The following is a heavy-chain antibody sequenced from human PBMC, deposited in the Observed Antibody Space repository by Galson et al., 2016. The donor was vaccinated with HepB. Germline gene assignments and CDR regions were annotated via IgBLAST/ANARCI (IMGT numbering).Heavy chain of an antibody. CDR3: GRNFFDATTFKYYYTDV. V-gene: IGHV1-3*01. CDR2: INVGSGNT. Sequence: SVKVSCKASGYTLINYAMHWVRQAPGQRLEWMGWINVGSGNTKYSQKFQGRVTISGDKAKNTVFLQMDSLRVEDTAVYYCGRNFFDATTFKYYYTDVWGKGTTVTVSS. D-gene: IGHD2/OR15-2a*01. J-gene: IGHJ6*03. CDR1: GYTLINYA.